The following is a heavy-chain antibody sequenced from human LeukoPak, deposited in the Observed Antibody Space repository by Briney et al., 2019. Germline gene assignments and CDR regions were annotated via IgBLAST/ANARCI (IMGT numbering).Heavy chain of an antibody. CDR1: GGSISSDGYY. D-gene: IGHD2-2*01. CDR2: IYHSGST. V-gene: IGHV4-30-2*01. CDR3: ARWNCSSTGCLFYFDY. J-gene: IGHJ4*02. Sequence: SETLSLTCTVSGGSISSDGYYWNWIRQPPGKGLEWIGYIYHSGSTYYNPSLRSRVTISIDRSKNQFSLKLNSVTAADTAVYYCARWNCSSTGCLFYFDYWGQGTLVTVSS.